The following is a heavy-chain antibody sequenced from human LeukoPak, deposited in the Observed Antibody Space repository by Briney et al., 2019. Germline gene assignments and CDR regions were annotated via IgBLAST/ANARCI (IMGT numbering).Heavy chain of an antibody. V-gene: IGHV4-34*01. CDR1: GGSFSGYY. CDR3: ARHVGFITMVRGVINNNWFDP. Sequence: SETLSLTCAVYGGSFSGYYWSWIRQPPGKGLEWIGEINHSGSTNYNPSLKSRVTISIDTSKKQFSLKLSSVTAADTAVYYCARHVGFITMVRGVINNNWFDPWGQGTLVTVSS. D-gene: IGHD3-10*01. J-gene: IGHJ5*02. CDR2: INHSGST.